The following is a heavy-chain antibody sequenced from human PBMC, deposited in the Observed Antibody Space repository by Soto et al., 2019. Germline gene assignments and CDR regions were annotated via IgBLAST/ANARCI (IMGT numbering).Heavy chain of an antibody. J-gene: IGHJ4*02. CDR1: GGSISSNNYY. CDR2: ISYSGST. CDR3: AAPVKYSSGWYLFEY. V-gene: IGHV4-39*01. Sequence: QLQLQESGPGLVKPSETLSLTCTVSGGSISSNNYYWGWVRQPPGEGLEWIASISYSGSTYYNPSLKTRDTISVVTSKNQCSLNRSYVTAADTAMYYCAAPVKYSSGWYLFEYWGQGALVTVSS. D-gene: IGHD6-19*01.